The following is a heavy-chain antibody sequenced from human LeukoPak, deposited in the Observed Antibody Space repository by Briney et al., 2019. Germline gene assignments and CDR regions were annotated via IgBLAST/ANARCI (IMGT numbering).Heavy chain of an antibody. D-gene: IGHD3-3*01. V-gene: IGHV3-64*02. CDR3: ARVKYNDFWSGYSPPDY. CDR1: GFTFSTNA. CDR2: ISGNGGST. J-gene: IGHJ4*02. Sequence: GGSLALSCEASGFTFSTNAIHWVRQAPGQGLQYVSAISGNGGSTYYADSVKDRFTISRDNSKNTVYLQMGSLRAEDMAVYYCARVKYNDFWSGYSPPDYWGQGTLVTVSS.